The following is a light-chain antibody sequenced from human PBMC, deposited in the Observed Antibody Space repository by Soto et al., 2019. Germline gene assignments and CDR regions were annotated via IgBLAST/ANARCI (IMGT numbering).Light chain of an antibody. V-gene: IGKV3-15*01. CDR2: RAS. Sequence: ELVMAQSPATLAVSPGDTATPSCGGSQSLGGNLAWYQQKPGQGPRLLVFRASSRATGVPARFSASGSGTEFTLPISGLQSEDFAIYYCQQYSNWPPWTFGPGTKVDIK. J-gene: IGKJ1*01. CDR3: QQYSNWPPWT. CDR1: QSLGGN.